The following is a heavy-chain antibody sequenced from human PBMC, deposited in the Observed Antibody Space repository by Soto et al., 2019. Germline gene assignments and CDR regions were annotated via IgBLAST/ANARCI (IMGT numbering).Heavy chain of an antibody. D-gene: IGHD6-13*01. CDR3: ARDGESSSWYVLYYFDY. CDR1: GFTFSSYS. Sequence: GGSLRLSCAASGFTFSSYSMNWVRQAPGKGLEWVSSISSSSSYIYYADSVKGRFTISRDNAKNSLYLQMNSLRAEDTAVYYCARDGESSSWYVLYYFDYWGQGTLVTVSS. V-gene: IGHV3-21*01. J-gene: IGHJ4*02. CDR2: ISSSSSYI.